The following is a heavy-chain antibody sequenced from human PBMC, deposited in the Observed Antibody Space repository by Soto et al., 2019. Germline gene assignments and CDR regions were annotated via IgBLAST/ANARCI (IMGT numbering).Heavy chain of an antibody. V-gene: IGHV1-18*01. CDR1: GYTFTSYG. Sequence: ASVKVSCKASGYTFTSYGISWVRQAPGQGLEWMGWISAYNGNTNYAQKLQGRVTMTTDTSTSTAYMELRSLRSDDTAVYYCARPGIAVAGTSQNDARDPWGQGTLVTVSS. CDR2: ISAYNGNT. J-gene: IGHJ5*02. CDR3: ARPGIAVAGTSQNDARDP. D-gene: IGHD6-19*01.